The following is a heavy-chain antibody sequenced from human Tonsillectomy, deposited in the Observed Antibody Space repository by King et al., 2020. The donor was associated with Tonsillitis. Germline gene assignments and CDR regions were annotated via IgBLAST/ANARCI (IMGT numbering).Heavy chain of an antibody. CDR1: GFAFISSW. CDR3: ARAYCAGDCFPDY. V-gene: IGHV3-74*01. Sequence: VQLVESGGGLVQPGGSLRLSVAASGFAFISSWMTWFRQAPGKGLVWVSRINFDGDSTTYADSVKGRFTISRDNAKNTLYLQMNSLRAEDTAVYYCARAYCAGDCFPDYWGQGTLVTVSS. D-gene: IGHD2-21*02. CDR2: INFDGDST. J-gene: IGHJ4*02.